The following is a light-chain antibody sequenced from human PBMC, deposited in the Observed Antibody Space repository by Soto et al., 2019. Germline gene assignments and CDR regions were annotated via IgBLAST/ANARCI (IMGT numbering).Light chain of an antibody. CDR3: QQYGSSPMYT. V-gene: IGKV3-20*01. CDR2: GAS. J-gene: IGKJ2*01. CDR1: QSVSSNY. Sequence: EIVLTQSPGTLSLSPGERATLSCRASQSVSSNYLAWHQQKPGQAPRLLIYGASSRATGIPERFSGSGSGTDFPLTISRLEPEDFAVYYCQQYGSSPMYTFGQGTKLEIK.